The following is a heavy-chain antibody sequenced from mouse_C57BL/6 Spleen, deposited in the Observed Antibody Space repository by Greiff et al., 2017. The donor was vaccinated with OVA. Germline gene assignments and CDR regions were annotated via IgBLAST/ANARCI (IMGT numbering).Heavy chain of an antibody. V-gene: IGHV6-3*01. Sequence: EVKVEESGGGLVQPGGSMKLSCVASGFTFSNYWMNWVRQSPEKGLEWVAQIRLKSDNYATHYAESVKGRFTISRDDSKSSVYLQMNNLRAEDTGIYYCTVPPYYDYDEGEVPFAYWGQGTLVTVSA. CDR2: IRLKSDNYAT. J-gene: IGHJ3*01. D-gene: IGHD2-4*01. CDR3: TVPPYYDYDEGEVPFAY. CDR1: GFTFSNYW.